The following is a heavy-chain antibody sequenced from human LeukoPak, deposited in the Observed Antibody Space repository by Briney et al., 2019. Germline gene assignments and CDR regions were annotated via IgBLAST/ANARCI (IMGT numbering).Heavy chain of an antibody. Sequence: SETLSLTCTVSGGSISSSSYYWGWILRPPGKGLEWIGSIYYSGSTYYNPSLKSRVTISVDTSKNQFSLKLSSVTAADTAVYYCARIVLGYCSSTSCYTWFDPWGQGTLVTVSS. CDR2: IYYSGST. V-gene: IGHV4-39*01. D-gene: IGHD2-2*02. J-gene: IGHJ5*02. CDR3: ARIVLGYCSSTSCYTWFDP. CDR1: GGSISSSSYY.